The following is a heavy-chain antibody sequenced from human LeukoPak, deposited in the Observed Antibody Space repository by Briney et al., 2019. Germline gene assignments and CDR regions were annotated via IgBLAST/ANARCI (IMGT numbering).Heavy chain of an antibody. J-gene: IGHJ4*02. Sequence: GGSLRLSCAASGFTFSSYAMSWVRQAPGKGLEWVSAISGSGGSTYYADSVKGQFTISRDNSKNTLYLQMNSLRAEDTAVYYCGVRLVRGYFDYWGQGTLVTVSS. D-gene: IGHD2-8*02. CDR3: GVRLVRGYFDY. CDR1: GFTFSSYA. CDR2: ISGSGGST. V-gene: IGHV3-23*01.